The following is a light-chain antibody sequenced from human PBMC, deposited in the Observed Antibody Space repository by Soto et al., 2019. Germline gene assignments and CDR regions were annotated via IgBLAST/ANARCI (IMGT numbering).Light chain of an antibody. CDR1: SSDIGGYNS. Sequence: QSVLTQPASVSGSPGQSITISCTGTSSDIGGYNSVSWYQQHPGKAPKLVIYAVSNRPSGVSSRFSGSKSGNTASLTMSGLQAEDEATYYCSSYTTSSTLFGTGTKVTVL. J-gene: IGLJ1*01. CDR3: SSYTTSSTL. V-gene: IGLV2-14*01. CDR2: AVS.